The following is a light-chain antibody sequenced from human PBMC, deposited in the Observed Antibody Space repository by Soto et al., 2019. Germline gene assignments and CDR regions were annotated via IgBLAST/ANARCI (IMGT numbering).Light chain of an antibody. CDR2: GAS. CDR1: QGISTE. V-gene: IGKV1-6*01. Sequence: IQMTQSPSSLSASVGDRVTITCRAIQGISTELAWYQQRPGQAPKVLIYGASNLQSGVPSRFSGSASGTDFTLTISSLQPEDFATYYCLQDYTYPWTFGQGTKVDIK. J-gene: IGKJ1*01. CDR3: LQDYTYPWT.